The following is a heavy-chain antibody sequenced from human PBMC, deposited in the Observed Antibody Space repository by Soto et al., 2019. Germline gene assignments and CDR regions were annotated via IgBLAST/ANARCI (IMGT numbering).Heavy chain of an antibody. Sequence: QVQLVQSGAEVKKPGSSVKVSCKASGGTFSSYAISWVRQAPGQGLEWMGGIIPIFGTANYAQKFQGRVTITADKSTSTAYMELSSLRSEDTAVYYCASPRTAMDTDYYYYGMDVWGQGTTVTVSS. CDR3: ASPRTAMDTDYYYYGMDV. D-gene: IGHD5-18*01. CDR2: IIPIFGTA. V-gene: IGHV1-69*06. J-gene: IGHJ6*02. CDR1: GGTFSSYA.